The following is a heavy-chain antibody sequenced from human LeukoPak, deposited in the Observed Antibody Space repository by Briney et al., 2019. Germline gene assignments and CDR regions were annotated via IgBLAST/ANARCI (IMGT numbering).Heavy chain of an antibody. CDR2: ISSSSSYT. CDR1: GFTFSSYS. J-gene: IGHJ5*02. Sequence: GGSLRLSCAASGFTFSSYSMNWVRQAPGKGLEWVSSISSSSSYTYYADSVKGRFTISRDNAKNSLYLQMNSLRAEDTAVYYCAREKGFDPWGQGTLVTVSS. V-gene: IGHV3-21*04. CDR3: AREKGFDP.